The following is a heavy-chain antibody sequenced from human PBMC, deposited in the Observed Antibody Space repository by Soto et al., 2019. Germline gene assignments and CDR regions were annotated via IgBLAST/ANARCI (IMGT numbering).Heavy chain of an antibody. CDR2: INAGNGNT. Sequence: GASVKVSCKASGYTFTSYAMHWVRQAPGQRLEWMGWINAGNGNTKYSQKFQGRVTITRDTSASTAYMELSSLRSEDTAVYYCAWSFGVVTEFAYWGQGTLVTGSA. V-gene: IGHV1-3*01. CDR3: AWSFGVVTEFAY. D-gene: IGHD3-3*01. CDR1: GYTFTSYA. J-gene: IGHJ4*02.